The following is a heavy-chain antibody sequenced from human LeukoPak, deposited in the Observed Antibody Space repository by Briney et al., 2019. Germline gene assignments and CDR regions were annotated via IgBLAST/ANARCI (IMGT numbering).Heavy chain of an antibody. Sequence: SETLSLTCTVSGGSISSGGYYWSWIRQHPXXXXXWIGYIYYSGXXXXXPXXXXRVTISVDTSKNQFSLKLSSVTAADTAVYYCARDGGKKGYFDYWGQGTLVTVSS. V-gene: IGHV4-31*03. CDR3: ARDGGKKGYFDY. D-gene: IGHD4-23*01. CDR2: IYYSGXX. J-gene: IGHJ4*02. CDR1: GGSISSGGYY.